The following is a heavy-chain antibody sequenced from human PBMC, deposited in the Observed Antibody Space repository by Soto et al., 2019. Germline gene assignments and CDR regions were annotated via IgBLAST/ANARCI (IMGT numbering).Heavy chain of an antibody. CDR1: GYTFTSYD. D-gene: IGHD3-3*01. Sequence: QVQLVQSGAEVKKPGASVKVSCKASGYTFTSYDINWVRQATGQGLEWMGWMNPNSGNTGYAQKFQCRVSMTRNTSISTAYMELRSLRSEETAVYYCARVSDRASRFLAWFIYYYYYYMDVWGKGTTVTVSS. J-gene: IGHJ6*03. CDR2: MNPNSGNT. CDR3: ARVSDRASRFLAWFIYYYYYYMDV. V-gene: IGHV1-8*01.